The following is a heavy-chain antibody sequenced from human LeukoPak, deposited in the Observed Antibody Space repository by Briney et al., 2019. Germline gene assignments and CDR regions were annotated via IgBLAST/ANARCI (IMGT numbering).Heavy chain of an antibody. D-gene: IGHD3-22*01. CDR2: ISAYNGNT. CDR3: AKEPRGYDSSGSSYWYFDL. Sequence: ASVKVSCKASGYTFTSYGISWVRQAPGQGLEWMGWISAYNGNTNYAQKLQGRVTMTTDTSTSTAYMELRSLRSDDTAVYYCAKEPRGYDSSGSSYWYFDLWGRGTLVTVSS. CDR1: GYTFTSYG. J-gene: IGHJ2*01. V-gene: IGHV1-18*01.